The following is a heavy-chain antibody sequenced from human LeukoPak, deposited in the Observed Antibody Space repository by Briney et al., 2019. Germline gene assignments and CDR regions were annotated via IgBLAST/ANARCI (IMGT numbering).Heavy chain of an antibody. V-gene: IGHV1-46*01. CDR3: ARDERRIVGTTWGYTFDM. D-gene: IGHD1-26*01. CDR2: INPATGGT. Sequence: ASVKVSCKASGYTFTSYYIDWVRQAPGQGLEWLGKINPATGGTNYAPSFRGRVTLTRDTSTSTVYMELSSLRADDTAVYYCARDERRIVGTTWGYTFDMWGQGTMVTVSS. CDR1: GYTFTSYY. J-gene: IGHJ3*02.